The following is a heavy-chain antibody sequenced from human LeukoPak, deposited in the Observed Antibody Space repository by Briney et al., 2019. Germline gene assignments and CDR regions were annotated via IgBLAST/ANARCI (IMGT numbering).Heavy chain of an antibody. CDR2: IYYSGST. CDR1: GGSISSGGYY. CDR3: ARNGDSRGDAFDI. D-gene: IGHD3-22*01. V-gene: IGHV4-31*03. Sequence: SQTLSLTCTVSGGSISSGGYYWSWIRQHPGKGLEWIGCIYYSGSTYYNPSLKSRVTISVDTSKNQFSLKLSSVTAADTAVYYCARNGDSRGDAFDIWGQGTMVTVSS. J-gene: IGHJ3*02.